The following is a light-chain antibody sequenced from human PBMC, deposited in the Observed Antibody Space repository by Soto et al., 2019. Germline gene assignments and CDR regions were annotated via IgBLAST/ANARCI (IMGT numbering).Light chain of an antibody. CDR2: AEY. J-gene: IGKJ2*01. CDR3: HQSYSTPV. CDR1: QSISSY. V-gene: IGKV1-39*01. Sequence: DIQMTQSPSSLSAAVGDRVTITCLARQSISSYLTWYQQKPGKAPNLLLYAEYSLQSGVPSRFSASGSGTDVTLTISSLQPEDIASYYCHQSYSTPVFGQGTKLEIK.